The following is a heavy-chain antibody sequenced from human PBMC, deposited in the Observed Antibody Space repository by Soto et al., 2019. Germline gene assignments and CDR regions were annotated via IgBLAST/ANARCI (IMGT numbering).Heavy chain of an antibody. Sequence: KTSETLSLTCAVYGGSFSGYYWSWIRQPPGKGLEWIGEINHSGSTNYNPSLKSRVTISVDTSKNQFSLKLSSVTAADTAVYYCARGTVTIGYWGQGTLVTVSS. J-gene: IGHJ4*02. CDR3: ARGTVTIGY. D-gene: IGHD4-17*01. CDR2: INHSGST. V-gene: IGHV4-34*01. CDR1: GGSFSGYY.